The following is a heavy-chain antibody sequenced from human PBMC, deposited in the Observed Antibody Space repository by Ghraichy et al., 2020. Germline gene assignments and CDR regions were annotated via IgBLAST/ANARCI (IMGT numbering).Heavy chain of an antibody. CDR2: ITSSSRSK. CDR1: GFSISSYS. J-gene: IGHJ6*02. CDR3: ARGSKVVRFYYYDGMDV. V-gene: IGHV3-48*02. D-gene: IGHD4-23*01. Sequence: GGSLRLSCVGSGFSISSYSMNWVRQSPGKGLEWVSYITSSSRSKFYADSVKGRFTISRDNAQNSLSLQMNNLRDEDTAVYYCARGSKVVRFYYYDGMDVWGQGTTVTVSS.